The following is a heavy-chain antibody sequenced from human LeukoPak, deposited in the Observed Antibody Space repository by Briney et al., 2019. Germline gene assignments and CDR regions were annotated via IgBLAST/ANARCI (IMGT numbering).Heavy chain of an antibody. CDR3: TRAAMGPFDY. CDR2: IRSKAYGGTT. J-gene: IGHJ4*02. V-gene: IGHV3-49*04. D-gene: IGHD5-18*01. Sequence: GGSLRLSCTASGFTFGDYAMSWVRQAPGKGLEWVGFIRSKAYGGTTEYAASVKGRFTISRDDSKSIAYLQMNSLKTEDTAVYYCTRAAMGPFDYWGQGTLVTVSS. CDR1: GFTFGDYA.